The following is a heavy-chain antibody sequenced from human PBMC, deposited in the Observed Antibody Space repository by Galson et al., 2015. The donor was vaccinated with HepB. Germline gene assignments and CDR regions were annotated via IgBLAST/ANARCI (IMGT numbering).Heavy chain of an antibody. CDR1: GFTFSSYA. J-gene: IGHJ4*02. CDR3: AKPPLLWWNSPPPYYFDY. D-gene: IGHD2-21*01. Sequence: SLRLSCAASGFTFSSYAMSWVRQAPGKGLEWVSAISSSGGSTYYADSVKGRFTISRDNSKNTLYLQMNSLRAEDTAVYYCAKPPLLWWNSPPPYYFDYWGQGTLVTVSS. V-gene: IGHV3-23*01. CDR2: ISSSGGST.